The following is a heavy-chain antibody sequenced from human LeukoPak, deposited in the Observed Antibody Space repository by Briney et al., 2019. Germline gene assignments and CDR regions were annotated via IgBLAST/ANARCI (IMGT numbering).Heavy chain of an antibody. CDR1: GGTFSSYA. Sequence: ASVKVSCKASGGTFSSYAISWVRQAPGQGLEWMGWISAYNGNTNYAQKLQGRVTMTTDTSTSTAYMELRSLRSDDTAVYYCARDPARSGYYNWFDPWGQGTLVTVSS. CDR2: ISAYNGNT. V-gene: IGHV1-18*01. J-gene: IGHJ5*02. CDR3: ARDPARSGYYNWFDP. D-gene: IGHD3-3*01.